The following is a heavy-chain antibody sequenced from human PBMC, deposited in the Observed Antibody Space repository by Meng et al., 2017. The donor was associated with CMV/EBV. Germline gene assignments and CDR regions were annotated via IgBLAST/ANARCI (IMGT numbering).Heavy chain of an antibody. V-gene: IGHV4-61*01. J-gene: IGHJ5*02. D-gene: IGHD5-12*01. CDR2: IYYSGST. CDR1: GYSISSGYY. CDR3: ARDVATIGNWFDP. Sequence: SETLSLTCTVSGYSISSGYYWGWIRQPPGKGLEWIGYIYYSGSTNYNPSLKSRVTISVDTSKNQFSLKLSSVTAADTAVYYCARDVATIGNWFDPWGQGTLVTVSS.